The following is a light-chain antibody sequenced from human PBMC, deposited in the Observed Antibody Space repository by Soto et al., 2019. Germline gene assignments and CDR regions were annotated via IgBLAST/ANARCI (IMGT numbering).Light chain of an antibody. CDR3: QHRYNWLIA. Sequence: EIELTQSPATLSLSPGETATLSCRASQNVDKFLAWYQQRPGQPPRLLIFDSSNRATGVPVRFSGSGSGTVFTLTIGSLEPEDFAVYYCQHRYNWLIAFGQGTRLEIK. V-gene: IGKV3-11*01. J-gene: IGKJ5*01. CDR1: QNVDKF. CDR2: DSS.